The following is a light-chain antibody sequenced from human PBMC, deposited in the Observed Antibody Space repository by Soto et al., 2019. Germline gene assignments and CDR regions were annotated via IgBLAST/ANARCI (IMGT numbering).Light chain of an antibody. CDR1: SSDVGGYNY. Sequence: QSALTQPRSVSGSPGQSVTISCTGTSSDVGGYNYVSWYQQHPGKAPKLMIYDVSKRPSGVPDRFSGSKSGHTASLTISGLQAEDEADYYCCSYAGSYTYVLGTGTKLTVL. CDR3: CSYAGSYTYV. J-gene: IGLJ1*01. CDR2: DVS. V-gene: IGLV2-11*01.